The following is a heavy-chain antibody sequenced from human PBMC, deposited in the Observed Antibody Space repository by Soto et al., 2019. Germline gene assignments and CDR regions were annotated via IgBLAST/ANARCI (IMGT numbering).Heavy chain of an antibody. Sequence: GGSLRLSCAASGFTFSSYGMHWVRQAPGKGLEWVAVISYDGSNKYYADSVKGRFTISRDNSKNTLYLQMNSLRAEGTAVYYCAKDGVDYDFWSADAFDIWGQGTMVTVSS. CDR1: GFTFSSYG. CDR3: AKDGVDYDFWSADAFDI. J-gene: IGHJ3*02. V-gene: IGHV3-30*18. CDR2: ISYDGSNK. D-gene: IGHD3-3*01.